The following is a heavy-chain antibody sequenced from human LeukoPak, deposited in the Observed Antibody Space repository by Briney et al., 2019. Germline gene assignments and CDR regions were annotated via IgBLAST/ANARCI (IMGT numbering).Heavy chain of an antibody. Sequence: SETLSLTCTVSGYSISSGYYWGWIRQPAGKGLEWIGRIYTSGSTNYNPSLKSRVTMSVDTSKNQFSLKLSSVTAADTAVYYCARDTPIYCSSTSCYTRNYYYMDVWGKGTTVTVSS. CDR3: ARDTPIYCSSTSCYTRNYYYMDV. CDR2: IYTSGST. CDR1: GYSISSGYY. J-gene: IGHJ6*03. D-gene: IGHD2-2*02. V-gene: IGHV4-4*07.